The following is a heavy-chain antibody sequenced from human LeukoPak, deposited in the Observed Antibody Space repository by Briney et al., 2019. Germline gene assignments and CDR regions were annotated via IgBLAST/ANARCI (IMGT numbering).Heavy chain of an antibody. J-gene: IGHJ4*02. D-gene: IGHD3-10*01. CDR1: GGSISSYY. V-gene: IGHV4-59*01. Sequence: SVTLSLTCTVSGGSISSYYWSWIWQPPGKGLEWIGYIYYSGSTNYNPSLKSRVTISVDTSKNQFSLKLKSVTVADTAMYYCARDYGSGNSQIFDYWGQGTLVTVSS. CDR2: IYYSGST. CDR3: ARDYGSGNSQIFDY.